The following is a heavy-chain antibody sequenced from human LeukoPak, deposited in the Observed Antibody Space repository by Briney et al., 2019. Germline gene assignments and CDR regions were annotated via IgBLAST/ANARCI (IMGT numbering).Heavy chain of an antibody. V-gene: IGHV1-2*02. CDR1: GYTFTGYY. CDR3: AREGRLGDLYYYGMDV. Sequence: ASVRVSCKASGYTFTGYYMHWVRQAPGQALEWMGWINPNSGGTNYAQKFQGRVTMSRDTSISTAYMELSRLRSDDTAAYYCAREGRLGDLYYYGMDVWGQGTTVTVSS. D-gene: IGHD2-21*02. J-gene: IGHJ6*02. CDR2: INPNSGGT.